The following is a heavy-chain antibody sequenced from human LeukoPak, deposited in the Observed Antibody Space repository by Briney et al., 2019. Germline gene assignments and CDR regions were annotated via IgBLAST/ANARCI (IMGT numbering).Heavy chain of an antibody. CDR3: ARGLNYYDSSGHGY. D-gene: IGHD3-22*01. V-gene: IGHV3-33*01. J-gene: IGHJ4*02. CDR1: GFTFSSYG. Sequence: PGGSLRLSCAASGFTFSSYGMHWVRQAPGKGLEWVAVIWYDGSNKYYADSVKGRFTISRDNSKNTLYLQMNSLRAEDTAVYYCARGLNYYDSSGHGYWGQGTPVTVSS. CDR2: IWYDGSNK.